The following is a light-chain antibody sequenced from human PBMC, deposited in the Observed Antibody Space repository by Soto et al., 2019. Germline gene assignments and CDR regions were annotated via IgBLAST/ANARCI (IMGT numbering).Light chain of an antibody. V-gene: IGKV1-5*01. CDR1: QDINNW. CDR3: QKYNSYS. J-gene: IGKJ1*01. CDR2: DAS. Sequence: DIHMTQSPSTVSASVLDIVTITFRASQDINNWLAWYQQKPGNAPKFLIYDASTLESGVPSRFSGGGSGTEFTLTISSLKPDDFATYYCQKYNSYSFGQGTKVDIK.